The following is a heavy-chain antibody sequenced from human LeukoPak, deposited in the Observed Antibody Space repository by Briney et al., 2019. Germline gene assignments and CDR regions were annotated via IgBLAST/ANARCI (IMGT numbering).Heavy chain of an antibody. CDR2: IYYSGST. J-gene: IGHJ6*03. Sequence: SETLSLTCTVSGGSISSYYWSWIRQPPGKGLEWIGYIYYSGSTNYNPSLKSRVTISVDTSKNQFSLKLSSVTAADTAVYYCARGRLLPVAKYYYYYYYMDVWGKGTTVTVSS. CDR3: ARGRLLPVAKYYYYYYYMDV. V-gene: IGHV4-59*01. D-gene: IGHD4-11*01. CDR1: GGSISSYY.